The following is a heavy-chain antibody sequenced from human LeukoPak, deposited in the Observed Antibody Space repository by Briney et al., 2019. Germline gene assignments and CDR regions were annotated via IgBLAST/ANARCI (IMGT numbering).Heavy chain of an antibody. D-gene: IGHD6-13*01. CDR1: GFTFSSYG. Sequence: PGGPLRLSCAASGFTFSSYGMHWVRQAPGKGLEWVAVISYDGSNKYYADSVKGRFTISRDNSKNTLHLQMNSLRAEDTAVYYCAKAPGGVAAELDYWGQGTLVTASS. J-gene: IGHJ4*02. CDR2: ISYDGSNK. V-gene: IGHV3-30*18. CDR3: AKAPGGVAAELDY.